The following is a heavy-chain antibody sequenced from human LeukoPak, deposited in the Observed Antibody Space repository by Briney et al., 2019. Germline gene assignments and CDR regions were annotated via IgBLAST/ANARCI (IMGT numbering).Heavy chain of an antibody. J-gene: IGHJ4*02. CDR3: ARDSGSYRY. CDR1: GYTFTTYA. V-gene: IGHV1-8*02. D-gene: IGHD1-26*01. CDR2: INPNSGNT. Sequence: ASGKVSCKASGYTFTTYAMNWVRQAPGQGLEWMGWINPNSGNTGYAQKFQGRVTMTRNTSISTAYMELSSLRSEDTAVCYCARDSGSYRYWGQGTLVTVSS.